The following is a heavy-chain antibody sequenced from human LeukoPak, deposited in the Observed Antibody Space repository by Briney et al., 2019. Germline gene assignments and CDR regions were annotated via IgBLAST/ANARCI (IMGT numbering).Heavy chain of an antibody. CDR2: ISAYNGNT. Sequence: GDSVRVSCTASGYTFTSYGISWVRQAPGQGLEWMGWISAYNGNTNYAQTLQGRVTMSTDTSTSTAYMELRSLRSDDTAVYYCARGGRFIAAARGDYWGQGTLVTVSS. CDR1: GYTFTSYG. J-gene: IGHJ4*02. V-gene: IGHV1-18*04. CDR3: ARGGRFIAAARGDY. D-gene: IGHD6-13*01.